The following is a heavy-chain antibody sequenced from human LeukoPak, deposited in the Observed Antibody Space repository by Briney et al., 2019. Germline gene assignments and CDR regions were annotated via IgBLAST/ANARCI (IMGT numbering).Heavy chain of an antibody. CDR3: ARGGMIWFGELLRDNWFDP. D-gene: IGHD3-10*01. V-gene: IGHV4-34*01. CDR1: GGPFSGYY. CDR2: INHSGST. Sequence: SETLSLTCAVYGGPFSGYYWSWIRQPPGKGLEWIGEINHSGSTNYNPSLKSRVTISVDTSKNQFSLKLSSVTAADTAVYYCARGGMIWFGELLRDNWFDPWGQGTLVTVSS. J-gene: IGHJ5*02.